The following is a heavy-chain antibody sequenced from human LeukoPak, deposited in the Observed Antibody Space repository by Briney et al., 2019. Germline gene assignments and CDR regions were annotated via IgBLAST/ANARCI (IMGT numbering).Heavy chain of an antibody. J-gene: IGHJ4*02. D-gene: IGHD3-22*01. Sequence: GASVKVSCKASGYTFTSYGISWVRQAPGQGLEWMGWISAYNGNTNYAQKLQGRVSMTTDTSTTTAYMQLRSLRSDDTAVYYCARGLHYYDSSGYYSPYLDYWGQGTLVTVSS. CDR3: ARGLHYYDSSGYYSPYLDY. CDR2: ISAYNGNT. CDR1: GYTFTSYG. V-gene: IGHV1-18*01.